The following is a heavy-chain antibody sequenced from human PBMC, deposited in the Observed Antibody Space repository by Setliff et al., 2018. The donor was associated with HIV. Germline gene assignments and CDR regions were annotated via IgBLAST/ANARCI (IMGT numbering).Heavy chain of an antibody. D-gene: IGHD4-17*01. CDR1: GASFSGFY. CDR2: INHSVSP. Sequence: PSETLSLTCAVYGASFSGFYWSWIRQPPGKGLEWIGEINHSVSPNYNPSLKSRVTISVDTSKNQFSLKLSSVTAADTAVYYCGRGGMDGDYIDSWGQGTLVTVSS. V-gene: IGHV4-34*01. J-gene: IGHJ4*02. CDR3: GRGGMDGDYIDS.